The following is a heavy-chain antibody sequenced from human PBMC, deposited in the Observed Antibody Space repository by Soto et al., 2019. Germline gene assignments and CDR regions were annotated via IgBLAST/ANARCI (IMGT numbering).Heavy chain of an antibody. Sequence: QVQLQQWGAGLLKPSETLSLTCAVYGGSFSGYYWSWIRQPQGKGLEWIGEINHSGSTNYNPSLKSRVTISVDTSKNQFSLKLSSVTAADTAVYYCARGSSEKDAFDIWGQGTMVTVSS. CDR3: ARGSSEKDAFDI. CDR1: GGSFSGYY. CDR2: INHSGST. J-gene: IGHJ3*02. V-gene: IGHV4-34*01.